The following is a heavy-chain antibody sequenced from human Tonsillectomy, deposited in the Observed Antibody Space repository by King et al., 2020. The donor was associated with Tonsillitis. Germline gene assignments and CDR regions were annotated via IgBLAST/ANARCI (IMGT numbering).Heavy chain of an antibody. CDR2: ISWNSGSI. CDR3: AKDTHYDILTGYSDN. Sequence: VQLVESGGGLVQPGRSLRLSCAASGFTFDDYAMHWVRQAPGKGLEWVSGISWNSGSIGYADSVKGRLTISRDNAKNSLYLQMNSLRAEDTALYYCAKDTHYDILTGYSDNWGQGTLVSVSS. CDR1: GFTFDDYA. V-gene: IGHV3-9*01. J-gene: IGHJ4*02. D-gene: IGHD3-9*01.